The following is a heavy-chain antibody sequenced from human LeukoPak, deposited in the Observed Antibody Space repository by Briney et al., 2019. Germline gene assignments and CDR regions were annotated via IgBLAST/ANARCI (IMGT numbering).Heavy chain of an antibody. CDR3: ARGWLYGGNPRAFDY. CDR1: GGSFSGYY. CDR2: INHSGST. D-gene: IGHD4-23*01. V-gene: IGHV4-34*01. Sequence: SETLSLTCAVYGGSFSGYYWSWIRQPPGKGLEWIGEINHSGSTNYNPSLKSRVTISVDTSKNQFSLKLSSVTAADTAVYYCARGWLYGGNPRAFDYWGQGTPVTVSS. J-gene: IGHJ4*02.